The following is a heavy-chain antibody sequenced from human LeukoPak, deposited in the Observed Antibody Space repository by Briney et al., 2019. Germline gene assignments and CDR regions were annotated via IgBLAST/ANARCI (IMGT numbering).Heavy chain of an antibody. D-gene: IGHD3-22*01. Sequence: GGSLRLSCAASGFTFSSYDMHWVRQATGKGLEWVSAIGTAGDTYYPGSVKGRFTISRENAKNSLYLQMNSLRAEDTAVYYCARNYYDSSGYYICGVDYWGQGTLVTVSS. V-gene: IGHV3-13*01. CDR1: GFTFSSYD. CDR3: ARNYYDSSGYYICGVDY. CDR2: IGTAGDT. J-gene: IGHJ4*02.